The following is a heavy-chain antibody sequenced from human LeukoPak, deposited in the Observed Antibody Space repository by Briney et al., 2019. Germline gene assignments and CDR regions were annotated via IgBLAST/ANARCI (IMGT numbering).Heavy chain of an antibody. D-gene: IGHD4-17*01. CDR1: GGSISSYY. CDR3: ARRTTVTAPFFFDY. V-gene: IGHV4-59*01. Sequence: SETLSLTCTVSGGSISSYYWSWIRQPPGKGLEWIGYIYYSGSTNYNPSLKSRVTISVDTSKNQFSLKLSSVTAADTAVYYCARRTTVTAPFFFDYWGQGTLVTVSS. J-gene: IGHJ4*02. CDR2: IYYSGST.